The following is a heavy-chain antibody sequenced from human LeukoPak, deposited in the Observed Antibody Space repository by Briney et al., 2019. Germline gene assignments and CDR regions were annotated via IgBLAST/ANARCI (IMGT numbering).Heavy chain of an antibody. V-gene: IGHV4-59*12. CDR3: ARDRMADI. D-gene: IGHD5-24*01. CDR1: GGSMATYY. CDR2: IDYSGRT. Sequence: SETLSLTCTVSGGSMATYYWTWIRQPPGKGLEWIGFIDYSGRTNYDPSLRSRVTISLDTSKNQFSLKLSSVTAADTAFYYCARDRMADIWGQGTMVTVSS. J-gene: IGHJ3*02.